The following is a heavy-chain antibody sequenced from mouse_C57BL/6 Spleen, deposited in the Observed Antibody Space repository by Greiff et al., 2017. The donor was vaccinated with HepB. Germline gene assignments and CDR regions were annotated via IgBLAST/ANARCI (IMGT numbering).Heavy chain of an antibody. CDR1: GYTFTSYW. V-gene: IGHV1-52*01. CDR3: ARSAYYSNPYYFDY. D-gene: IGHD2-5*01. Sequence: QVQLKQPGAELVRPGSSVKLSCKASGYTFTSYWMHWVKQRPIQGLEWIGNIDPSDSETHYNQKFKDKATLTVDKSSSTAYMQLSSLTSEDSAVYYCARSAYYSNPYYFDYWGQGTTLTVSS. CDR2: IDPSDSET. J-gene: IGHJ2*01.